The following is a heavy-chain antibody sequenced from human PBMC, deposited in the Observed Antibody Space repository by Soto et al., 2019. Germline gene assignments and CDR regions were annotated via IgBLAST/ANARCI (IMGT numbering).Heavy chain of an antibody. J-gene: IGHJ6*02. D-gene: IGHD3-10*01. CDR3: ASYRYYYGSGSYRDYYYYGMDV. CDR2: IIPIFGTA. CDR1: GGTFSSYA. Sequence: QVQLVQSGAEVKKPGSSVKVSCKASGGTFSSYAISWVRQAPGQGLEWMGGIIPIFGTANYAQKFQGRVTITADESTSTAYMELSSLRSEDTAVYYCASYRYYYGSGSYRDYYYYGMDVWGQGTTVTVSS. V-gene: IGHV1-69*01.